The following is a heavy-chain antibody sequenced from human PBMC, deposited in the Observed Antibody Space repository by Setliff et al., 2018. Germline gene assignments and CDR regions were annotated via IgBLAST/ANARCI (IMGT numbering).Heavy chain of an antibody. Sequence: GESLKISCAASGFTFNSYWMSWVRQAPGKGLEWVANINQDGGEIYYVDSVKGRFTISRDDAQNSPYLQMNSLRAEDTAVYYCATNPRYTNSQLDYWGPGTLVTVSS. D-gene: IGHD6-6*01. CDR3: ATNPRYTNSQLDY. CDR1: GFTFNSYW. CDR2: INQDGGEI. J-gene: IGHJ4*02. V-gene: IGHV3-7*01.